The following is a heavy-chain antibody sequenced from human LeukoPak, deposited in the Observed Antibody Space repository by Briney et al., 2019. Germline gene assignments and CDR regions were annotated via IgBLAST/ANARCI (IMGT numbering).Heavy chain of an antibody. CDR2: VNHSGST. J-gene: IGHJ3*02. CDR1: GGSFSGYY. V-gene: IGHV4-34*01. CDR3: ARVARAIDAFDI. D-gene: IGHD2-15*01. Sequence: SETLSLTCAVYGGSFSGYYWSWIRQPPGKGLEWIGEVNHSGSTNYNPSLKSRVTISVDTSKNQFSLKLSSVTAADTAVYYCARVARAIDAFDIWGQGTIVTVSS.